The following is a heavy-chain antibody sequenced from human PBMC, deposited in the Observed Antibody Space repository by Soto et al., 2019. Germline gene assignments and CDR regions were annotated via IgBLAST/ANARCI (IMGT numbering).Heavy chain of an antibody. CDR1: GYTFTNYA. CDR3: ARAWFGDFVYYFDY. V-gene: IGHV1-18*01. Sequence: ASVKVSCKASGYTFTNYAISWVRQAPGQGLEWMGWISAYNGNTNYAQKLQGRVTMTTDTSTSSASMELRSLRSDDTAVYYCARAWFGDFVYYFDYWGQGTLVTVSS. CDR2: ISAYNGNT. D-gene: IGHD3-10*01. J-gene: IGHJ4*02.